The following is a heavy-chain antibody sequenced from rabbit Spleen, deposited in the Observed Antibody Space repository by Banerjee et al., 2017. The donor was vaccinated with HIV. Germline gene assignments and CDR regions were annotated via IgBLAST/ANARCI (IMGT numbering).Heavy chain of an antibody. Sequence: QEQLEESGGGLVKPEGSLKLSCTASGFSFSNKAVMCWVRQAPGKGLEWIACIYAVTGKAVYANWAKGRSTFSKTSSTTVTLQMTSLTAADTATYFCARNYVNAFDPWGPGTLVTVS. CDR2: IYAVTGKA. CDR1: GFSFSNKAV. CDR3: ARNYVNAFDP. D-gene: IGHD1-1*01. V-gene: IGHV1S45*01. J-gene: IGHJ2*01.